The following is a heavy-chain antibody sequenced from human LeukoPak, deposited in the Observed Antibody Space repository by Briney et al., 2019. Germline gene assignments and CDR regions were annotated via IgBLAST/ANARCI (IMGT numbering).Heavy chain of an antibody. D-gene: IGHD3-9*01. CDR1: GFTFSSYA. V-gene: IGHV3-23*01. CDR3: SKDQAPPPSLRYFDWLPSYYYYYGMDV. CDR2: ISGSGGST. J-gene: IGHJ6*02. Sequence: GGSLRLSCAASGFTFSSYAMSWLRQAPGNALEWVSAISGSGGSTLYADSVKRRFTISRDNSKNTLYLQMNSLRAQDTAVYYCSKDQAPPPSLRYFDWLPSYYYYYGMDVWGQGTTVTVSS.